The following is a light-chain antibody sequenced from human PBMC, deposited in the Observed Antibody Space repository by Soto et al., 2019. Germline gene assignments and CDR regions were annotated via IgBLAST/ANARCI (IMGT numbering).Light chain of an antibody. CDR3: QQSHRTPPT. CDR1: QTINTY. V-gene: IGKV1-39*01. Sequence: DIQMTQSPTSLSASLGDNVTITCRSSQTINTYLNWYQQRRGKAPKLLIYAASSLQSGVPSRFSGSGSGTDFSLTISSLQPEDFVTYFCQQSHRTPPTFGRGTKLEIK. J-gene: IGKJ2*01. CDR2: AAS.